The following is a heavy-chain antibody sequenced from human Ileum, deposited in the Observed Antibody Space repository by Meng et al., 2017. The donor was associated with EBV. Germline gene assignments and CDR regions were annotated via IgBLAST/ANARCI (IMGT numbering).Heavy chain of an antibody. CDR3: ARGYSYSYYFYFDY. Sequence: VRLLGSGPGLWKPSHTLSLPCPGSGGSVTSGTYYWSWLRQPPGSRLEFIGYVHHTGATNYNPSLVRRATVSVDTSKSQFSLHLTSVTAADTAVYYCARGYSYSYYFYFDYWGQGILVTVSS. V-gene: IGHV4-61*01. D-gene: IGHD1-26*01. CDR2: VHHTGAT. CDR1: GGSVTSGTYY. J-gene: IGHJ4*02.